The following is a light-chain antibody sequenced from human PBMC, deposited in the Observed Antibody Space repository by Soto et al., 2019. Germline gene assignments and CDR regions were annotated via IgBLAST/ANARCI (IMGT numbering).Light chain of an antibody. CDR2: GAS. CDR1: QSVTSNY. J-gene: IGKJ1*01. Sequence: ESVLTQSPGTLSLSPGERXXXXXXASQSVTSNYLAWYQQKPGQAPRLLIYGASSRATGIPDRFSGSGSGTDFTLTISRLEPEDFAVYYCQQYGSSPKTFGQGTKVDI. V-gene: IGKV3-20*01. CDR3: QQYGSSPKT.